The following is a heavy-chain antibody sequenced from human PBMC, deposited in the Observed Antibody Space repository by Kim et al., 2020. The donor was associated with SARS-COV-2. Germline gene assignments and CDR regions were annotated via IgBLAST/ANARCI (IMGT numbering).Heavy chain of an antibody. Sequence: SETLSLTCTVSGGSISGYYWSWIRQPPRKELEWIGYIYYTGSTSYNPSLRSRVDISLDTSKNQFSLKLSSVTAAATAVSYCAGYCSGDGCFSRAAFAYWG. J-gene: IGHJ4*01. CDR2: IYYTGST. CDR1: GGSISGYY. V-gene: IGHV4-59*01. D-gene: IGHD2-15*01. CDR3: AGYCSGDGCFSRAAFAY.